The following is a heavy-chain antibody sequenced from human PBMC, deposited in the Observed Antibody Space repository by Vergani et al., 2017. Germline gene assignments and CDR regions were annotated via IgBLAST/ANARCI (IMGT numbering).Heavy chain of an antibody. Sequence: QVRLQESGPGLVKPSETLSLTCTVSNDSVSNTFYYWGWIRQTPGKGLEWIGSIYYSGSTYYNPSLESRVTMSVDTSKSQFSLKLSSVTAADTAMYYCAREGLHSGSGSYNDYWGEGTLVTVSS. CDR1: NDSVSNTFYY. D-gene: IGHD3-10*01. CDR2: IYYSGST. J-gene: IGHJ4*02. CDR3: AREGLHSGSGSYNDY. V-gene: IGHV4-39*07.